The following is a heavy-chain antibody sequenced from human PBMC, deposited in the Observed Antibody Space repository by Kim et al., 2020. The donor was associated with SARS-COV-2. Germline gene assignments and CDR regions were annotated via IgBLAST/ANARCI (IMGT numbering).Heavy chain of an antibody. J-gene: IGHJ1*01. Sequence: SGTLSLTCTVSGDSISNYYWSWLRQPPGKGLEWIGYIHYTGSTNYNPSLKSRVTMSVDTSNNQFSLKLASVTTADTAVYYCARGNDIWAWYLQRWGQGTLVTVS. D-gene: IGHD1-1*01. CDR2: IHYTGST. V-gene: IGHV4-59*01. CDR3: ARGNDIWAWYLQR. CDR1: GDSISNYY.